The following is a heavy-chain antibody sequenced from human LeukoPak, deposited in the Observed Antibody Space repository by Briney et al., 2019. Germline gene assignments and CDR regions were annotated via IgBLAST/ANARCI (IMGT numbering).Heavy chain of an antibody. CDR1: GFTFSDYA. CDR3: AKRGSYSSSLTSTFDS. CDR2: INSGGAI. Sequence: GGSLRLSCAASGFTFSDYAMTWVRKAPGKGLEWVSTINSGGAINYADSVKGRFAISRDNPKNTLYLQMNSLRAEDTAVYYCAKRGSYSSSLTSTFDSWGQGTLVTVSS. D-gene: IGHD6-6*01. J-gene: IGHJ4*02. V-gene: IGHV3-23*01.